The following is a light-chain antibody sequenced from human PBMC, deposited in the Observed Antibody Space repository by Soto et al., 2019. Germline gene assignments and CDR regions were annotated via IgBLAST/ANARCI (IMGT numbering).Light chain of an antibody. CDR3: QQYGSSPWT. Sequence: EIVLTQSPCTLSLSPGERATLSCRASQSISSYLAWYQQKPGQAPRLFIYDTSTRATGISDRFSGSGSGTDFTLTISRLEPEDFAVYYCQQYGSSPWTFGQGTKVDIK. CDR2: DTS. CDR1: QSISSY. J-gene: IGKJ1*01. V-gene: IGKV3-20*01.